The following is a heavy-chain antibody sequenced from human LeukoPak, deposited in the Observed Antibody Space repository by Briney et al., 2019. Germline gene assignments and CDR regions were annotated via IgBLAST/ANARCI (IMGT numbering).Heavy chain of an antibody. V-gene: IGHV3-73*01. CDR3: AKDWEYCSGGSCRTYGGLGY. Sequence: GGSLRLSCAASGFTFSGSAMHWVRQASGKGLEWVGRIRSKANSYATAYAASVKGRFTISRDDSKNTLYLQMNSLRAEDTAVYYCAKDWEYCSGGSCRTYGGLGYWGQGTLVTVSS. D-gene: IGHD2-15*01. CDR1: GFTFSGSA. J-gene: IGHJ4*02. CDR2: IRSKANSYAT.